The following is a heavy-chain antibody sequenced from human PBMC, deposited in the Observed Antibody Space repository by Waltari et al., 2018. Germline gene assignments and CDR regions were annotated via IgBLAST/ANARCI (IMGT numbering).Heavy chain of an antibody. CDR2: IWYDGSNK. CDR1: GFTFSSYG. J-gene: IGHJ4*02. D-gene: IGHD1-26*01. CDR3: ARDLGVGATALFDY. Sequence: VQLVESGGGLVQPGRSLRLSCAASGFTFSSYGRHWVRQAPGKGLEWVAVIWYDGSNKYYADSVKGRFTISRDNSKNTLYLQMNSLRAEDTAVYYCARDLGVGATALFDYWGQGTLVTVSS. V-gene: IGHV3-33*01.